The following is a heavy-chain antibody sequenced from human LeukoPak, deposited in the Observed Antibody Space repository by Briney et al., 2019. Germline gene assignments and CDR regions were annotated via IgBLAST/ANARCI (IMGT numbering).Heavy chain of an antibody. D-gene: IGHD3-10*01. J-gene: IGHJ4*02. CDR2: INPNSGNT. CDR1: GYTFTGYY. V-gene: IGHV1-8*02. Sequence: ASVKVSCKASGYTFTGYYMHWVRQAPGQGLEWMGWINPNSGNTGYAQKFQGRVTMTRNTSISTAYMELSSLRSEDTAVYYCARVVGVRITMVRGVMSGSYYFDYWGQGTLVTVSS. CDR3: ARVVGVRITMVRGVMSGSYYFDY.